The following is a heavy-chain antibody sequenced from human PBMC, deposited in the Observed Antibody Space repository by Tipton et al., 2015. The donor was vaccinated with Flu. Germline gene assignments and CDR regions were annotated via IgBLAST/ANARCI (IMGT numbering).Heavy chain of an antibody. J-gene: IGHJ4*02. CDR1: GGSISSGSYY. Sequence: LRLSCTVSGGSISSGSYYWSWIRQPAGKGLEWIGRIYTSGSTNYNPSLKSRVTISVDTSKNQFSLKLSSVTAADTAVYYCARVNRGFFDHWGQGTLVTVSS. D-gene: IGHD1/OR15-1a*01. CDR2: IYTSGST. V-gene: IGHV4-61*02. CDR3: ARVNRGFFDH.